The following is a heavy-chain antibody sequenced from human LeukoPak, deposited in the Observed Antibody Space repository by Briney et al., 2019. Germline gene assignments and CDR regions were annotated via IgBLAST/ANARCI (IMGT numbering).Heavy chain of an antibody. D-gene: IGHD2-15*01. Sequence: SGTLSLTCAVSGGSLSSSNWWSWVRQPPGKGLEWIGEIYHSGSTNYNPSLKSRVTISVDKSKNQFSLKLSSVTAADTAVYYCARLRHCSGGSCYSNNWFDPWGQGTLVTVSS. J-gene: IGHJ5*02. V-gene: IGHV4-4*02. CDR1: GGSLSSSNW. CDR2: IYHSGST. CDR3: ARLRHCSGGSCYSNNWFDP.